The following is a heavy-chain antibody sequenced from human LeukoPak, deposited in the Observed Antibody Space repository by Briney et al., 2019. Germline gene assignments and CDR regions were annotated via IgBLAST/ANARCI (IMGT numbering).Heavy chain of an antibody. D-gene: IGHD1-1*01. CDR3: AKGQELDDGVFDS. Sequence: GGSLRLSCTASGFTFSSLAMTWVGQAPGKGLEWVSTIRSNGDTTYNADSVKGRFTISRDNSKNTLYLELNSLRVEDTATFYCAKGQELDDGVFDSWGQGTMVTVSS. J-gene: IGHJ4*02. V-gene: IGHV3-23*01. CDR2: IRSNGDTT. CDR1: GFTFSSLA.